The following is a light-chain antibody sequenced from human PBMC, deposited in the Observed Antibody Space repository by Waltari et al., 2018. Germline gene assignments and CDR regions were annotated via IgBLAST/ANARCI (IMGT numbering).Light chain of an antibody. CDR2: DVS. CDR1: SSDVGGYNY. Sequence: QSALTQPASVSGSPGQSITISCTGTSSDVGGYNYVPWYQQHPGKAPKLMIYDVSKRPSGVSNRFSGSKSGNTASLTISGLQAEEEAEYYCSSYTSSRTDVVFGGGTKLTVL. V-gene: IGLV2-14*01. J-gene: IGLJ2*01. CDR3: SSYTSSRTDVV.